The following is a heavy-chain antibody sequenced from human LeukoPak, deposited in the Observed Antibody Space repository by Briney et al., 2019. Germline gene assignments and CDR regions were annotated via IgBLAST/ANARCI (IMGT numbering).Heavy chain of an antibody. J-gene: IGHJ6*02. CDR1: GGTSSSYA. CDR2: IIPILGIA. D-gene: IGHD2-2*01. CDR3: AREGTRNQLLAVYYYYGMDV. Sequence: ASVKVSCKASGGTSSSYAISWVRQAPGQGLEWMGRIIPILGIANYAQKFQGRVTITADKSTSTAYMELSSLRSEDTAVYYCAREGTRNQLLAVYYYYGMDVWGQGTTVTASS. V-gene: IGHV1-69*04.